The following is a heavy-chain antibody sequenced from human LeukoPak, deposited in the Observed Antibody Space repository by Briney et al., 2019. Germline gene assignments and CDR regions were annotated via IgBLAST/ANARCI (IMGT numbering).Heavy chain of an antibody. D-gene: IGHD2/OR15-2a*01. V-gene: IGHV3-21*01. J-gene: IGHJ4*02. CDR3: ARGGSKY. Sequence: KPGRSLRLSCVASGFKFNDYSMIWVRQALGKGLEWVSSITNGSTYMYYADSVKGRFTISRDNARNSLYLQMTSLRGEDTAVYYCARGGSKYWGQGTLVTVSS. CDR1: GFKFNDYS. CDR2: ITNGSTYM.